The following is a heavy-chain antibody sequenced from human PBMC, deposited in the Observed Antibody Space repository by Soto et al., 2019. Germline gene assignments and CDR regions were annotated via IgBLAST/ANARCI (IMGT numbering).Heavy chain of an antibody. Sequence: SETLSLTCTVSGGSISSYYWSWIRQPAGKGLEWIGRIYTSGSTNYNPSLKSRVTMSVDTSKNQFSLKLSSVTAADTAVYYCERETSSWPGEKYYYYGMDVWGPGTTVTVSS. CDR3: ERETSSWPGEKYYYYGMDV. CDR2: IYTSGST. J-gene: IGHJ6*02. CDR1: GGSISSYY. D-gene: IGHD6-13*01. V-gene: IGHV4-4*07.